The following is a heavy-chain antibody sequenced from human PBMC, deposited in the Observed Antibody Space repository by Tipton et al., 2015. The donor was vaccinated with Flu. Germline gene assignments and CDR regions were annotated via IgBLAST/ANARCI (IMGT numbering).Heavy chain of an antibody. CDR2: VSYSGST. V-gene: IGHV4-59*11. Sequence: TLSLTCTVSGASMSSHYWTWIRRPPGKELEWIGYVSYSGSTDYNSSLKSRVTISADASENQFSLKLSSVTAADTALYYCARAVAVAGRFDYWDQGTLVTVSS. J-gene: IGHJ4*01. D-gene: IGHD6-13*01. CDR1: GASMSSHY. CDR3: ARAVAVAGRFDY.